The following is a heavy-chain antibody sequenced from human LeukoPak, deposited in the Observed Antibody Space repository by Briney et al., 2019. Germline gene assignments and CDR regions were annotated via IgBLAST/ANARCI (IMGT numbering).Heavy chain of an antibody. V-gene: IGHV3-7*03. Sequence: GGSLRLSCAASGFTFSNYWMSWVRQAPGKGLEWVANIKQDRSEKYYVDSVKGRFTISRDNSRNTLFLLMTSLRAEDSALYYCAKDAISSLAVRRFDLWGQGTLVTVSS. D-gene: IGHD6-6*01. CDR3: AKDAISSLAVRRFDL. CDR2: IKQDRSEK. CDR1: GFTFSNYW. J-gene: IGHJ4*02.